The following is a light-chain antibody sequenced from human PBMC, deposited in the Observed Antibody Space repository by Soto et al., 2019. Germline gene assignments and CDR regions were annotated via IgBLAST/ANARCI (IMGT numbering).Light chain of an antibody. Sequence: DIQMTQSPSTLSASVGDRVTITCRASQSINSWLAWYQQKPGKAPKLLIHKASTLESGVPSRFSGSESGTEFTLTISSLQPDDFATYYCQQYDTYPWTFGQGTKVEI. CDR2: KAS. J-gene: IGKJ1*01. CDR1: QSINSW. CDR3: QQYDTYPWT. V-gene: IGKV1-5*03.